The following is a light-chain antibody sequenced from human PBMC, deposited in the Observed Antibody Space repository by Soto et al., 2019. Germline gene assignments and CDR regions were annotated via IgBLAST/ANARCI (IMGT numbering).Light chain of an antibody. J-gene: IGKJ4*01. CDR1: QDIHSF. CDR3: QQYDSLPLT. V-gene: IGKV1-33*01. Sequence: DIQMTQSPSSLSASVGDRVTIACQATQDIHSFLAWYQQKPGKAPKFLIFDASNLERGVPSRFSGSGSGTDFTFNISSLEPEDIATYFCQQYDSLPLTFGGGTKVEV. CDR2: DAS.